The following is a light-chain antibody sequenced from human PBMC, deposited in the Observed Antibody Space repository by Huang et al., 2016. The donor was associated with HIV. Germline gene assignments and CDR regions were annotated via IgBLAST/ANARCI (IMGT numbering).Light chain of an antibody. CDR2: DAS. CDR1: QDISNY. Sequence: DIQMTQSPSSLSASVGDRVTITCQASQDISNYLNWYQQKPGKAPKLLIYDASNLETAVSARFSGSGSETDFTFTISSLQPEDIATYYCQHYDNLRTFGQGTKVEIK. V-gene: IGKV1-33*01. CDR3: QHYDNLRT. J-gene: IGKJ1*01.